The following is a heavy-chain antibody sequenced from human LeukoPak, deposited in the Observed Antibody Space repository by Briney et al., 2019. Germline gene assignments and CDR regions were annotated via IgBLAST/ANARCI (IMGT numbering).Heavy chain of an antibody. V-gene: IGHV4-34*01. CDR3: ARVLLWFGEFGNYYYMDV. J-gene: IGHJ6*03. CDR1: GGSFSGYY. Sequence: SETLSLTCAVYGGSFSGYYWSWIRQPPGKGLEWIGEINHSGSTNYNPSLKSRVTISVDTSKNQFSLKLSSVTAADTAVYYCARVLLWFGEFGNYYYMDVWGKGTTVTVSS. CDR2: INHSGST. D-gene: IGHD3-10*01.